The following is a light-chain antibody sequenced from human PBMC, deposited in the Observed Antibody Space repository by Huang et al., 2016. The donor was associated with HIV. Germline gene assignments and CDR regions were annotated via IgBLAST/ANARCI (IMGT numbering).Light chain of an antibody. Sequence: DIQMTQSPSSLSASVGDRVTITCQASQDIRKYLNWYQQKPGRAPKLLIYDSSNLEGGVPSSFSGSGSGTNFTFTISSLHPEDIATYYCQQYDNLYIFGQGTKVEIK. CDR2: DSS. CDR3: QQYDNLYI. V-gene: IGKV1-33*01. J-gene: IGKJ1*01. CDR1: QDIRKY.